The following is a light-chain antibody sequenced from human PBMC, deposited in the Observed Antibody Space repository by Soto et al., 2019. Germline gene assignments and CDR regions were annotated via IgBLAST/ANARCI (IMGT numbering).Light chain of an antibody. CDR1: QSVSRY. CDR2: DAS. Sequence: EIVLTQSPATLSLSPGERATLSCRASQSVSRYLAWYQQKPGQAPRLLIYDASNRATGIPARFSGSGSGTAFTLTISSLEPEDFAVYYCQQRSNWRATFGQGTRLEIK. J-gene: IGKJ5*01. V-gene: IGKV3-11*01. CDR3: QQRSNWRAT.